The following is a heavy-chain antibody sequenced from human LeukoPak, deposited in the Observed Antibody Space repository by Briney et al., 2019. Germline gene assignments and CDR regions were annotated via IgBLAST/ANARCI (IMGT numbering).Heavy chain of an antibody. CDR3: MSGSYFAAFGI. J-gene: IGHJ3*02. CDR1: GGSISSSSYY. V-gene: IGHV4-39*07. CDR2: IYYSGST. D-gene: IGHD1-26*01. Sequence: SETLSLTCTVSGGSISSSSYYWGWIRQPPWKGLEWIGSIYYSGSTYYNPSLKSRVTISVDTSKNQFSLKLSSVTAADTAVYYCMSGSYFAAFGIWGQGTMVTVSS.